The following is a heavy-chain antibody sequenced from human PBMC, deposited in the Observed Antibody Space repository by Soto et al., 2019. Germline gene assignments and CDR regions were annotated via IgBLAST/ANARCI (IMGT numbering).Heavy chain of an antibody. CDR1: GGSISSSSYY. D-gene: IGHD2-21*02. CDR2: IYYSGTT. CDR3: ARLYGGNSVPPAFDY. J-gene: IGHJ4*02. V-gene: IGHV4-39*01. Sequence: QLQLQESGPGLVKPSETLSLTCTVSGGSISSSSYYWGWIRQPPGKGLEWIGVIYYSGTTYYAPSPTSRVIXPXXXSXXQLSLNLNSVTAADTALYYCARLYGGNSVPPAFDYWGQGTLVTVSS.